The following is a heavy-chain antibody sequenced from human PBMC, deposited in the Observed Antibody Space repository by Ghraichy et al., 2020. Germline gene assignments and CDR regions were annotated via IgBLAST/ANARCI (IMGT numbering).Heavy chain of an antibody. J-gene: IGHJ4*02. CDR1: GFTFSSYA. CDR2: ISGSGGST. CDR3: AVGSLRYFDWLLSHDY. V-gene: IGHV3-23*01. D-gene: IGHD3-9*01. Sequence: GGSLRLSCAASGFTFSSYAMSWVRQAPGKGLEWVSTISGSGGSTYYADSVKGRFTISRDNSKNTLYLQMNSLRAEDTAVYYCAVGSLRYFDWLLSHDYWGQGTLVTVSS.